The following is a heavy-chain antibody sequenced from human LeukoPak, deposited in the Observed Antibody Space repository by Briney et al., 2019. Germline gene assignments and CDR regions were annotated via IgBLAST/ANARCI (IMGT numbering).Heavy chain of an antibody. Sequence: AGGSLRLSCAASGFTFSNSAMSWVRQAPGKGLEWVSSISDSGSSTYFADSVKARFSISRDNSKNTLYLQMSSLRAEDTAVYYCEKDQTEARPYYWGQGTLVTVSS. J-gene: IGHJ4*02. CDR2: ISDSGSST. CDR3: EKDQTEARPYY. V-gene: IGHV3-23*01. CDR1: GFTFSNSA. D-gene: IGHD6-6*01.